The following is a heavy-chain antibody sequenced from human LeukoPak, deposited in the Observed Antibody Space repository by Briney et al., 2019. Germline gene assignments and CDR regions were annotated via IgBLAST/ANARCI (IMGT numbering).Heavy chain of an antibody. J-gene: IGHJ4*02. D-gene: IGHD1-26*01. Sequence: SETLSLTCAVYGGSVSAYYWNWIRQPPGKGLEWIGEIDHSGSTNYNPSLKSRLTISVDTSKNQFSLKLSSVTAADTAVYYCARGQGGTYSVDYWGQGTLITVSS. V-gene: IGHV4-34*01. CDR3: ARGQGGTYSVDY. CDR2: IDHSGST. CDR1: GGSVSAYY.